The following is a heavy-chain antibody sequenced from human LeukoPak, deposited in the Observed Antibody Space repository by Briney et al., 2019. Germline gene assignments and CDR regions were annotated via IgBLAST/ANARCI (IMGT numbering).Heavy chain of an antibody. CDR3: ARDRHDILTGPTSGWYFDY. Sequence: ASVKVSCKASGGTFSSYAISWVRQAPGQGLEWMGGIIPIFGTANYAQKFQGRVTITADESTSAAYMELSSLRSEDTAVYYCARDRHDILTGPTSGWYFDYWGQGTLVTVSS. V-gene: IGHV1-69*13. D-gene: IGHD3-9*01. CDR1: GGTFSSYA. CDR2: IIPIFGTA. J-gene: IGHJ4*02.